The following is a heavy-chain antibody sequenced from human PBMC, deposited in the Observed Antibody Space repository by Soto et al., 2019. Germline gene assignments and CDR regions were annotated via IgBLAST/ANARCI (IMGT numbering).Heavy chain of an antibody. CDR3: AKDGVIRLFDY. V-gene: IGHV3-23*01. Sequence: GGSLRLSCAASGFTFSSYGMHWVRQAPGKGLEWVSGISGSGGSTYYADSVKGRFTISRDNSKNTVYLQMNSLRAEDTAVYYCAKDGVIRLFDYWGQGTLVTVSS. J-gene: IGHJ4*02. D-gene: IGHD3-22*01. CDR1: GFTFSSYG. CDR2: ISGSGGST.